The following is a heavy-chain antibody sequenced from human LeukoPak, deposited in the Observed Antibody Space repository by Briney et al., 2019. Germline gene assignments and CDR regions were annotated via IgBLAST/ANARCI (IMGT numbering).Heavy chain of an antibody. CDR1: GFTFSSYA. Sequence: GGSLRLSCAASGFTFSSYAMHWVRQAPGKGLEWVAVIWYDGSNKYYADSVKGRFTISRDNSKNTLYLQMNSLRAEDTAVYYSARDLHSYYFDYWGQGTLVTVSS. J-gene: IGHJ4*02. CDR3: ARDLHSYYFDY. V-gene: IGHV3-33*08. CDR2: IWYDGSNK.